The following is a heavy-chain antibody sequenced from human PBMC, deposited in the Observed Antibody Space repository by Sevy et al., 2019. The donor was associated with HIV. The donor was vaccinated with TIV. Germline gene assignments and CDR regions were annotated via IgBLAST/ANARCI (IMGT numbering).Heavy chain of an antibody. CDR3: MRDKEVGASILDV. Sequence: GGSLRLSCVASGFNFRNVWMSWVRQAPGKGLECVADIKLDGSEAYYVDTVKGRFIISRDNARNSLYLQMNSLRDEGTAMYFSMRDKEVGASILDVWGQGTPVTVS. CDR2: IKLDGSEA. CDR1: GFNFRNVW. D-gene: IGHD1-26*01. V-gene: IGHV3-7*01. J-gene: IGHJ4*02.